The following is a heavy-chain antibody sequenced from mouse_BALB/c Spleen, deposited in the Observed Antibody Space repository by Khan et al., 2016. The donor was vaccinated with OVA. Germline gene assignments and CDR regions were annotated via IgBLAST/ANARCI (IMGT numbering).Heavy chain of an antibody. CDR3: ARLAYYYDSEGFAY. D-gene: IGHD1-1*01. J-gene: IGHJ3*01. CDR1: GFTFSTYG. CDR2: ISSGGSYT. V-gene: IGHV5-6*01. Sequence: EVQLVESGGDLVKPEGSLKLSCAASGFTFSTYGMSWVRQTPDKRLEWVATISSGGSYTYYPDSVQGRFTISRANAKNTLDLQMSSRKSEDTAMFYCARLAYYYDSEGFAYWGQGTLVTVSA.